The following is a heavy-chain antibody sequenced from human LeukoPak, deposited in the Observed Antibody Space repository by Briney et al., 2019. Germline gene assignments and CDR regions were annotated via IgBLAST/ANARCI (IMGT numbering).Heavy chain of an antibody. CDR1: GYTFTSYA. CDR2: FDPEDGET. D-gene: IGHD4-17*01. J-gene: IGHJ4*02. CDR3: AADYGDYAFDY. V-gene: IGHV1-24*01. Sequence: ASVKVSCKASGYTFTSYAMNWVRQAPGQGLEWMGGFDPEDGETIYAQKFQGRVTMTEDTSTDTAYMELSSLRSEDTAVYYCAADYGDYAFDYWGQGTLVTVSS.